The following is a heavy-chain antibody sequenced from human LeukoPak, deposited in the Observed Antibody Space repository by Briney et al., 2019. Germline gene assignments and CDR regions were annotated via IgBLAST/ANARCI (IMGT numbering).Heavy chain of an antibody. CDR3: AKGAAFDY. Sequence: PSETLSLTCTVSGGSISSSSYYWGWIRQPPGKGLEWIGSIYYSGSTYYNPSLKSRVTISVDTSKNQFSLKLSSVTAAGTAVYCCAKGAAFDYWGQGTLVTVSS. CDR2: IYYSGST. D-gene: IGHD1-26*01. V-gene: IGHV4-39*01. CDR1: GGSISSSSYY. J-gene: IGHJ4*02.